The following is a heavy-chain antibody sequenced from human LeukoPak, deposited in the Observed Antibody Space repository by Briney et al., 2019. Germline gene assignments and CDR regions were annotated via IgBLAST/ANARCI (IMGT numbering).Heavy chain of an antibody. CDR1: EFTFSSYW. CDR2: INSDGSST. D-gene: IGHD3-3*01. V-gene: IGHV3-74*01. J-gene: IGHJ3*02. Sequence: GGSLRLSCAASEFTFSSYWMHWVRQAPGKGLVWVSRINSDGSSTSYADSAKGRFTISRDNAKNTLYLQMKSLRAEDTAVYYCARGFTIFGVVNDAFDIWGQGTMVTVSS. CDR3: ARGFTIFGVVNDAFDI.